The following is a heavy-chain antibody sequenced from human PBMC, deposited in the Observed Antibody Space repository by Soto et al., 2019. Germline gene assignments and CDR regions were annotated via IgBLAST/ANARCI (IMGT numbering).Heavy chain of an antibody. D-gene: IGHD2-2*01. V-gene: IGHV4-39*01. J-gene: IGHJ5*02. CDR2: IYYSGST. CDR3: ARGDIVVVPAADLNWFDP. CDR1: GGSISSSSYY. Sequence: QLQLQESGPGLVKPSETLSLTCTVSGGSISSSSYYWGWIRQPPGKGLEWIGSIYYSGSTYYNPSLKSRVPISVDTSKNQFSLKLSSVTAADTAVYYCARGDIVVVPAADLNWFDPWGQGTLVTVSS.